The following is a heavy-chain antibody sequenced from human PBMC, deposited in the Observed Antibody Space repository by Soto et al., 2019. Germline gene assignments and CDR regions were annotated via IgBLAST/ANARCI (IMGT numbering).Heavy chain of an antibody. Sequence: QVQLVQSGAEVKKPGASVKVCCKTSGYTFTNHGINWVRQAPGQGLEWMGWINPYNANVNYAQKLQGRVTMTTDTSTSPAYMDLRSLTSDDTAVYYCARDRVAGIWGDAFDIWGQGTMVTVSS. V-gene: IGHV1-18*04. D-gene: IGHD3-16*01. CDR3: ARDRVAGIWGDAFDI. CDR2: INPYNANV. J-gene: IGHJ3*02. CDR1: GYTFTNHG.